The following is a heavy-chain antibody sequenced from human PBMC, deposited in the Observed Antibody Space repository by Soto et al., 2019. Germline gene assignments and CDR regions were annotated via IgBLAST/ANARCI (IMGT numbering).Heavy chain of an antibody. Sequence: QVQLVQAGAEVKKPGASVKVSCKASGYTFTSYGIGWAGQPPGQGLEWMGGIGAYNGNKNYAEKLQGRDTLTKENYKSQAYVELGSPGSEDTDVYYCARLGFWSDEGSALAIGGQGTMVTRSS. CDR3: ARLGFWSDEGSALAI. V-gene: IGHV1-18*01. CDR2: IGAYNGNK. D-gene: IGHD3-3*01. CDR1: GYTFTSYG. J-gene: IGHJ3*02.